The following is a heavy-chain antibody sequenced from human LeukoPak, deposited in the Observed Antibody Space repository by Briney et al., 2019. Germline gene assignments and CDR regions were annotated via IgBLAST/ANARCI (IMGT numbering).Heavy chain of an antibody. J-gene: IGHJ4*02. CDR3: AKGVAVAGTGMDYFDY. D-gene: IGHD6-19*01. Sequence: GGSLRLSCAASGFTFSSHAMSWVRRAPGKGLEWVSAISGSGGSTYYADSVKGRFTISRDNSKNTLYLQMNSLRAEDTAVYYCAKGVAVAGTGMDYFDYWGQGTLVTVSS. CDR1: GFTFSSHA. CDR2: ISGSGGST. V-gene: IGHV3-23*01.